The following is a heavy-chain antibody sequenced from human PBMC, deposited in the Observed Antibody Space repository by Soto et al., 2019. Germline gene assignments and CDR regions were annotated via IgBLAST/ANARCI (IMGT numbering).Heavy chain of an antibody. Sequence: SETLSLTCAVYGGSFSGYYWSWIRQPPGNGLEWIGEINHSGSTNYNPSLKSRVTISVDTSKNQFSLKLSSVTAADTAVYYCARDRTYYYGMDVWGQGTTVTVSS. V-gene: IGHV4-34*01. CDR1: GGSFSGYY. J-gene: IGHJ6*02. CDR3: ARDRTYYYGMDV. CDR2: INHSGST.